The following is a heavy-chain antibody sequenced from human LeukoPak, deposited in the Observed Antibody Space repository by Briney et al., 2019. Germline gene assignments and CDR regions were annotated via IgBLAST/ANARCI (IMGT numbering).Heavy chain of an antibody. CDR3: ASKATLGYCSSTSCYRGRTWFDP. CDR1: GGSFSGYY. CDR2: INHSGST. V-gene: IGHV4-34*01. Sequence: SETLSLTCAVDGGSFSGYYWSWIRQPPGKGLEWIGEINHSGSTNYNPSLKSRVTISVDTSKNQFSLKLSSVTAADTAVYYCASKATLGYCSSTSCYRGRTWFDPWGQGTLVTVSS. D-gene: IGHD2-2*01. J-gene: IGHJ5*02.